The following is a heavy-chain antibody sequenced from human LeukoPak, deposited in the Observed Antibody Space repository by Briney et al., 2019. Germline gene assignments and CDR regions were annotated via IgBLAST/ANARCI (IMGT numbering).Heavy chain of an antibody. V-gene: IGHV4-34*01. Sequence: SETLSLTCTVSGGSISSYYWSWIRQPPGKGLEWIGEINHSGSTNYNPPLKSRVTISVDTSKNQFSLKLSSVTAADTAVYYCASSSPYGVIDYWGQGTLVTVSS. J-gene: IGHJ4*02. D-gene: IGHD3-10*01. CDR3: ASSSPYGVIDY. CDR2: INHSGST. CDR1: GGSISSYY.